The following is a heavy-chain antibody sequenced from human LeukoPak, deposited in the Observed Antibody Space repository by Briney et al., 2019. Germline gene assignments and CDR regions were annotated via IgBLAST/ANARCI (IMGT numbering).Heavy chain of an antibody. CDR1: GGSISSSSYY. J-gene: IGHJ4*02. CDR3: ARDAYSYGHFDY. CDR2: IYYSGST. Sequence: SETLSLTCTVSGGSISSSSYYWGWIRQPPGKGLEWIGSIYYSGSTYYNPSLKSRVTISVDTSKNQFSLKLSSVTAADTAVYYCARDAYSYGHFDYWGQGTLVTVSS. D-gene: IGHD5-18*01. V-gene: IGHV4-39*07.